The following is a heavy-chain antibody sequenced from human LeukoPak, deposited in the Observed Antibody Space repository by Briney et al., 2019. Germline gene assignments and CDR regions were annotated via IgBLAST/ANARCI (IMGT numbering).Heavy chain of an antibody. J-gene: IGHJ6*03. CDR1: GFTFSSYA. D-gene: IGHD3-10*01. CDR2: ISGSGGST. Sequence: GGSLRLSCAASGFTFSSYAMSWVRQAPGKGLEWVSAISGSGGSTYYADSVKGQFTISRDNSKNTLYLQMNSLKTEDTAVYYCARASAITMVRGVISYYYYMDVWGKGTTVTVSS. V-gene: IGHV3-23*01. CDR3: ARASAITMVRGVISYYYYMDV.